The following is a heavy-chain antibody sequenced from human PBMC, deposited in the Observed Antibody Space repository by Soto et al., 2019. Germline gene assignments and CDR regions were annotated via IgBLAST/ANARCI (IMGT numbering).Heavy chain of an antibody. J-gene: IGHJ4*02. D-gene: IGHD3-22*01. CDR3: ARTTYYYDSSGCR. V-gene: IGHV3-30-3*01. CDR2: ISHDGSNK. Sequence: GGSLRLSCAASGFTFSSYAMHWVRQAPGKGLEWVAVISHDGSNKYYADSVKGRFTISRDNSKNTLYLQMNSLRAEDTAVYYCARTTYYYDSSGCRWGQGTLVTVSS. CDR1: GFTFSSYA.